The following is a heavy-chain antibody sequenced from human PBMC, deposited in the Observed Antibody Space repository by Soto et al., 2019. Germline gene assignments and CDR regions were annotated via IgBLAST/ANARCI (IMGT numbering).Heavy chain of an antibody. J-gene: IGHJ3*02. CDR2: MSHSGGT. CDR1: VGSVSSGNYY. V-gene: IGHV4-34*01. Sequence: QVQLQQWGAGLLKPSETLSLTCAVFVGSVSSGNYYWSWIRQHPGKGLEWIGEMSHSGGTHFNPSLKSRVTISVDTSKNQFSLKMSSVTAADTALYYCARVERGTATTVVDAFDIWGPGTMVTVSS. CDR3: ARVERGTATTVVDAFDI. D-gene: IGHD1-1*01.